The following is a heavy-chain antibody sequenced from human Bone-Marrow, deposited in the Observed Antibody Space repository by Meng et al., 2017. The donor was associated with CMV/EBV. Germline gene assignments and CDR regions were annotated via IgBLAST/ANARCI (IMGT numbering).Heavy chain of an antibody. CDR2: IYHREGT. V-gene: IGHV4-4*02. J-gene: IGHJ4*02. CDR3: ARNHGKTDFDY. Sequence: TCAVCGDSNNSRYWWGWVRQHTGKGLEWIGEIYHREGTNYNPCRKSRVTISVDKSKNQFSLKLSSVTAADTAVYYCARNHGKTDFDYWGQGTLVTVSS. D-gene: IGHD1-14*01. CDR1: GDSNNSRYW.